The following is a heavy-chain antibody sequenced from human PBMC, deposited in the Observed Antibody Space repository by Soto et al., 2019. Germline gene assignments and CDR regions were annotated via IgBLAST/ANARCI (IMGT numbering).Heavy chain of an antibody. CDR2: IIPIFGTA. CDR3: ARDGRGRDGYNPFDY. J-gene: IGHJ4*02. Sequence: QVQLVQSGAEVKKPGSSVKVSCKASGGTFSSYAISWVRQAPGQGLEWMGGIIPIFGTANYAQKFQGRVTITADESTSTAYMGLSSLRSEDTAGYYCARDGRGRDGYNPFDYWGQGTLVTVSS. V-gene: IGHV1-69*12. CDR1: GGTFSSYA. D-gene: IGHD5-12*01.